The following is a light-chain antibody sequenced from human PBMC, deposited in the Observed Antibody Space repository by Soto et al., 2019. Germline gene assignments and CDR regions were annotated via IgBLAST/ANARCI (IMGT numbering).Light chain of an antibody. J-gene: IGLJ1*01. CDR2: EVS. V-gene: IGLV2-23*02. CDR1: SSDVGSYNL. CDR3: CSYAGRPTPYV. Sequence: QSVLTQPASVSGSPGQSITISCTGTSSDVGSYNLVSWYQHHPGKAPKLMIYEVSERPSGVSNRFSGSKSGNTASLTISGLQAEDEADYYCCSYAGRPTPYVFGTGTKVTDL.